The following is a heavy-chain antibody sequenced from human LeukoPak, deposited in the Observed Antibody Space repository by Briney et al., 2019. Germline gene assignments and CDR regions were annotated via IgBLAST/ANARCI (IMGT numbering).Heavy chain of an antibody. CDR1: GYTFTSYG. D-gene: IGHD5-18*01. Sequence: GASVKVSCKASGYTFTSYGISWVRQAPGQGLEWMGWISAYNGNTNYAQKLQGRVTMTTDTSTSTAYMELRSLRSDDPAVYYCARVTYSYGYEGDFDIWGQGTMVTVSS. J-gene: IGHJ3*02. CDR3: ARVTYSYGYEGDFDI. V-gene: IGHV1-18*04. CDR2: ISAYNGNT.